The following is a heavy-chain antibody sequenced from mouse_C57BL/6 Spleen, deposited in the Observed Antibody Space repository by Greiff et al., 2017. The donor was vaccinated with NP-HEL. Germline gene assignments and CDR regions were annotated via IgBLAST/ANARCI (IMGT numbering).Heavy chain of an antibody. CDR1: GYAFSSSW. D-gene: IGHD4-1*01. CDR3: ARRGGNWAPYFDY. V-gene: IGHV1-82*01. J-gene: IGHJ2*01. Sequence: VQLVESGPELVKPGASVKISCKASGYAFSSSWMNWVKQRPGKGLEWIGRIYPGDGDTNYNGKFKGKATLTADKSSSTAYMQLSSLTSEDSAVYFCARRGGNWAPYFDYWGQGTTLTVSS. CDR2: IYPGDGDT.